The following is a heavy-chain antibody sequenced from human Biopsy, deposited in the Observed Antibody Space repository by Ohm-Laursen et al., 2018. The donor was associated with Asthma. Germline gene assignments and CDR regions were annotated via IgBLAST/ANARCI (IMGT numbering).Heavy chain of an antibody. CDR2: ISSNGYNK. D-gene: IGHD6-19*01. CDR3: AKDLSKAVGGSNDYYYGMDV. J-gene: IGHJ6*02. Sequence: SLRLSCSAAGFTFRSYDMHWVRQAPGKGLEWVALISSNGYNKYYADSVKGRFTISRDNSKNTLSLQMSSLRAEDTALYYCAKDLSKAVGGSNDYYYGMDVWGQGTTVTVAS. V-gene: IGHV3-30-3*01. CDR1: GFTFRSYD.